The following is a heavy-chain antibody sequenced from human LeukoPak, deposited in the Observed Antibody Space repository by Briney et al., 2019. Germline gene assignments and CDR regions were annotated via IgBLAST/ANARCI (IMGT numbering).Heavy chain of an antibody. CDR3: ARVRTGKTHWYFDI. D-gene: IGHD1-1*01. V-gene: IGHV4-39*01. J-gene: IGHJ2*01. CDR1: GSSISSSSYY. Sequence: PSETLSLTCTVSGSSISSSSYYWGWIRQPPGRGLEWIGSIYYSGSTYYNPSLKSRVTISVDTSKNQFSLKLSSVTAADTAVYYCARVRTGKTHWYFDIWGRGTLVTVSS. CDR2: IYYSGST.